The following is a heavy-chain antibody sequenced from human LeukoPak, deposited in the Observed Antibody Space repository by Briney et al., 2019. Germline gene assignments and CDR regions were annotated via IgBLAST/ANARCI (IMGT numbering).Heavy chain of an antibody. CDR2: IYYSGST. Sequence: SETLSLTCTVSGGSISSSSYYWGWIRQPPGKGLEWIGSIYYSGSTYYNPSLKSRVTISVDTSKNQFSLKLSSVTAADTAVYYCAEDRDGYSRFDYWGQGTLVTVSS. D-gene: IGHD5-24*01. J-gene: IGHJ4*02. CDR1: GGSISSSSYY. CDR3: AEDRDGYSRFDY. V-gene: IGHV4-39*07.